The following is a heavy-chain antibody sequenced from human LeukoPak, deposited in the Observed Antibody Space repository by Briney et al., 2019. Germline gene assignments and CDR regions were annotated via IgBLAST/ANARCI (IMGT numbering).Heavy chain of an antibody. CDR2: INHSGST. Sequence: PSETLSLTCAVYGGSFSGYYWSWIRQPPGKGLEWIGEINHSGSTNCNPSLKSRVTISVDTSKNQFSLKLSSVTAADTAVYYCAYYDFWSGPSTLGAFDIWGQGTMVTVSS. V-gene: IGHV4-34*01. D-gene: IGHD3-3*01. CDR3: AYYDFWSGPSTLGAFDI. CDR1: GGSFSGYY. J-gene: IGHJ3*02.